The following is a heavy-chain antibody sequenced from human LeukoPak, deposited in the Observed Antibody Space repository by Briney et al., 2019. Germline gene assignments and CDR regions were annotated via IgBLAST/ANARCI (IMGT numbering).Heavy chain of an antibody. V-gene: IGHV5-51*01. CDR2: IYPGDSDT. J-gene: IGHJ4*02. CDR1: GYSFTSYW. CDR3: AVAYCGGDCYQTFDY. D-gene: IGHD2-21*02. Sequence: GESLKISCKGSGYSFTSYWIGWVRQIPGKGLEWMGIIYPGDSDTRYSPSFPGQVTISADKSISTAYLQWSSLKASDTAMYYCAVAYCGGDCYQTFDYWGQGTLVTVSS.